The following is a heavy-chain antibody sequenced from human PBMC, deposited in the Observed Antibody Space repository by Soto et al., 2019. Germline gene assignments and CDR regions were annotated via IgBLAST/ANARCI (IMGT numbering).Heavy chain of an antibody. V-gene: IGHV4-31*03. CDR3: ARVSGVAANNNWFDP. D-gene: IGHD2-15*01. CDR2: IYYSGST. Sequence: PSETLSLTCTVSGGSISSGGYYWSWIRQHPGKGLEWIGYIYYSGSTYYNPPLKSRVTISVDTSKNQFSLKLSSVTAADTAVYYCARVSGVAANNNWFDPWGQGTLVTVSS. J-gene: IGHJ5*02. CDR1: GGSISSGGYY.